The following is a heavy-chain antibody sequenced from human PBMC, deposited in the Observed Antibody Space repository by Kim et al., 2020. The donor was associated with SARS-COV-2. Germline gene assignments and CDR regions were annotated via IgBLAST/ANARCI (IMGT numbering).Heavy chain of an antibody. CDR3: ARDGIAARPKSEWFDP. D-gene: IGHD6-6*01. V-gene: IGHV3-21*01. Sequence: SVKGRFTISRDTAKNSLYLQMNSLRAEDTAVYYCARDGIAARPKSEWFDPWGQGTLVTVSS. J-gene: IGHJ5*02.